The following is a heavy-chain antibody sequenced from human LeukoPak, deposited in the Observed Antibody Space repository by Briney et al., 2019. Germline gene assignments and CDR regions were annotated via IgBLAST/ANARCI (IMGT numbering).Heavy chain of an antibody. CDR3: ARWCSSTSCYDRWFDP. J-gene: IGHJ5*02. CDR2: INPNSGGT. Sequence: ASVKVSCKASGYTFTGYYMHWVRQAPGQGLEWMGWINPNSGGTNYAQKFQGRVTMTRDTSISTAYMELSRLRSDDTAVYYCARWCSSTSCYDRWFDPWGQGTLVTVSS. CDR1: GYTFTGYY. D-gene: IGHD2-2*01. V-gene: IGHV1-2*02.